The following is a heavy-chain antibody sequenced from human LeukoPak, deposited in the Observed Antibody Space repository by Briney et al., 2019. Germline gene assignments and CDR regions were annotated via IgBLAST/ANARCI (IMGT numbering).Heavy chain of an antibody. CDR1: GFTFSSYA. CDR2: ISGSSGST. Sequence: GGSLRLSCAASGFTFSSYAMSWVRQAPWKGLEWVSGISGSSGSTYYADSVKGRFTISRDNSKNTLYLQMNSLRAEDTAVYYCAKTGGTYYFDYWGQGTLVTVSS. V-gene: IGHV3-23*01. J-gene: IGHJ4*02. CDR3: AKTGGTYYFDY.